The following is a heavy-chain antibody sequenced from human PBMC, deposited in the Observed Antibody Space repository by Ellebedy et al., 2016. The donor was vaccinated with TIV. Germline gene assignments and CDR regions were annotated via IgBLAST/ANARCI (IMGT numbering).Heavy chain of an antibody. CDR2: IYPGDSDT. D-gene: IGHD6-13*01. V-gene: IGHV5-51*01. J-gene: IGHJ4*02. CDR1: GFSFSDYW. CDR3: ATSAFYSRWYYFDY. Sequence: GESLKISCKGSGFSFSDYWIGWVRQMPGKGLEWMGIIYPGDSDTRYSPSFQGQVTISVDKSMSTAYLQWGSLKASDTAMYYCATSAFYSRWYYFDYWGQGTLVTVSS.